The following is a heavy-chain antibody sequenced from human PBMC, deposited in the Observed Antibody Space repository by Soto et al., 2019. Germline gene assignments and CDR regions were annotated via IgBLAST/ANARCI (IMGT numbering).Heavy chain of an antibody. CDR3: ARDLDHCGGDRYFFDY. V-gene: IGHV3-53*01. J-gene: IGHJ4*02. CDR1: GFTVSSKY. D-gene: IGHD2-21*02. CDR2: IYKNGDT. Sequence: PGGSLRLSCEASGFTVSSKYMNWVRQAPGKGLEWVSVIYKNGDTFYADSVKGRFTISRDNFKNTLYLQMNSLRAEDTAVYFCARDLDHCGGDRYFFDYWGQGILVTVSS.